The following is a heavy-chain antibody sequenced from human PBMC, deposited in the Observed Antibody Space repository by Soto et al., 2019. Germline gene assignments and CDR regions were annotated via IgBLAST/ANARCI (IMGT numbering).Heavy chain of an antibody. D-gene: IGHD2-21*02. CDR1: GDTFTDYY. J-gene: IGHJ4*02. V-gene: IGHV1-46*01. Sequence: QVQLMQSGAEVKKPGASVKVSCKASGDTFTDYYIHWVRQAPGQGLEWMGTVNPSGGHTTYAQHFLGRVTXTRXXSXRTRYMEQTSLTSDDTAIYYCARGGHVVVVTAALDYWGQGTLVTVSS. CDR2: VNPSGGHT. CDR3: ARGGHVVVVTAALDY.